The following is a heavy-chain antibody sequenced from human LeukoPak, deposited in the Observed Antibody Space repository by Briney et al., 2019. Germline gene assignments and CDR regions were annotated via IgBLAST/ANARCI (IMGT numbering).Heavy chain of an antibody. V-gene: IGHV1-8*01. J-gene: IGHJ5*02. CDR2: MNPNSGNT. CDR1: GYTVTSYD. Sequence: ASVKVSCKASGYTVTSYDINWVRQATGLGPEWMGWMNPNSGNTGYAQKFQGRVTMTRNTSISTAYLELSSLTSEDTAVYYCARGPNKYDGGNSGSAWFDPWGQGSLVTVSS. CDR3: ARGPNKYDGGNSGSAWFDP. D-gene: IGHD4-23*01.